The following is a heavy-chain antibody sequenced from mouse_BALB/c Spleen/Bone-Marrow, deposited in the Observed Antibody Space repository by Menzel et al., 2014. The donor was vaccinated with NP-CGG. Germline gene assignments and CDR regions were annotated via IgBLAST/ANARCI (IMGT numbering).Heavy chain of an antibody. J-gene: IGHJ2*01. V-gene: IGHV3-1*02. CDR2: IHYSGNT. CDR3: TRETAIVADFDY. Sequence: EVKLLESGPDLVKPSQPVSLTCTVTAYSITSGYGWHWIRQFPGNRLEWMGYIHYSGNTDYNPSLKSRISITRDTSKNQFFLQLNSLTTEDTATYYCTRETAIVADFDYWGQGTTLTVSS. D-gene: IGHD1-1*01. CDR1: AYSITSGYG.